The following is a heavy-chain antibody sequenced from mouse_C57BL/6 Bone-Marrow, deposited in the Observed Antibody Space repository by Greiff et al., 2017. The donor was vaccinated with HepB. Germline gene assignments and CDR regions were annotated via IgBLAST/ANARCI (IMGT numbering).Heavy chain of an antibody. V-gene: IGHV1-4*01. CDR2: INPSSGYT. Sequence: QVQLQQSGAELARPGASVKMSCKASGYTFTSYTMHWVKQRPGQGLEWIGYINPSSGYTKYNQKFKDKATLTADKSSSTAYMQLSSLTSEDSAVYYCAVRDYGSSPDYWGQGTTLTVSS. D-gene: IGHD1-1*01. J-gene: IGHJ2*01. CDR1: GYTFTSYT. CDR3: AVRDYGSSPDY.